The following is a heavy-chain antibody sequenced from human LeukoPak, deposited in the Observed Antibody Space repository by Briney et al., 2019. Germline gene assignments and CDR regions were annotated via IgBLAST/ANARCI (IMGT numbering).Heavy chain of an antibody. J-gene: IGHJ5*02. CDR2: ISPSGGST. V-gene: IGHV1-46*01. Sequence: GASVKVSCKAFGYTFTSNYMHWVRQAPGQGPEWMGVISPSGGSTTYAQKFQDRLTLTRDMSTSTDYLELSSLRSEDTAVYYCARDNSLGDSAWWFDPWGQGTLVTVSS. CDR1: GYTFTSNY. D-gene: IGHD5-12*01. CDR3: ARDNSLGDSAWWFDP.